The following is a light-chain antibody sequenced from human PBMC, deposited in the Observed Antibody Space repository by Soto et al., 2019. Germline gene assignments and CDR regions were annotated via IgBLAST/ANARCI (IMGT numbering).Light chain of an antibody. CDR2: DAS. CDR3: QQYDNRLT. V-gene: IGKV1-33*01. CDR1: QDIRNY. Sequence: DIQMTQSPSSLSTSVGDRVTITCQASQDIRNYLNWYQQKPGRAPKLLIYDASNWETGVPSRFSGNVSGTEFTFTIRSLRPEDIGTYYCQQYDNRLTFGGGTKVEI. J-gene: IGKJ4*02.